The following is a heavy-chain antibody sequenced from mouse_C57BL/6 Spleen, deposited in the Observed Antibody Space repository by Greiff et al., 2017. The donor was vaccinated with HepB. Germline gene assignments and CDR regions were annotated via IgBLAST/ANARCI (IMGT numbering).Heavy chain of an antibody. J-gene: IGHJ1*03. CDR3: ARIYYDGSREYFDV. Sequence: QVQLQQPGAELVKPGASVKLSCKASGYTFTSYWMHWVKQRPGQGLEWIGMIHPNSGSTNYNEKFKSKATLTVDKSSSTAYMQLSSLTSEDSAVYYCARIYYDGSREYFDVWGTGTTVTVSS. CDR2: IHPNSGST. V-gene: IGHV1-64*01. CDR1: GYTFTSYW. D-gene: IGHD1-1*01.